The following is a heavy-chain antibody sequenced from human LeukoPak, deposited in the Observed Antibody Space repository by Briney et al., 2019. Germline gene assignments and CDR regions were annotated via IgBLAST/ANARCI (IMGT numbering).Heavy chain of an antibody. CDR3: ARDRRDGYIIDAFDI. CDR2: REQDGSEK. Sequence: GALRLSCAAAGCTFSSYEMNWVRQAPGKGLEGVANREQDGSEKYYVDSVKGRFTISRDNAKNSLYLQMNSLRAEDTAVYYCARDRRDGYIIDAFDIWGQGTMVTVSS. J-gene: IGHJ3*02. CDR1: GCTFSSYE. D-gene: IGHD5-24*01. V-gene: IGHV3-7*05.